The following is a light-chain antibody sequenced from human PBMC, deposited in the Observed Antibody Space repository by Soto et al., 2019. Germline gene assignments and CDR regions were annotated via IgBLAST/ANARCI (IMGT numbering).Light chain of an antibody. CDR1: RSNIGSNY. CDR3: ASWDDSLSGYVV. J-gene: IGLJ2*01. CDR2: NNN. Sequence: QFVLTQPPSASGTPGQRVTISCSGSRSNIGSNYVYWYQQLPGTAPKLLIYNNNQRPSGVSDRFSGSKSGTSASLAISGLRSEDEADYYCASWDDSLSGYVVFGGGTKLTVL. V-gene: IGLV1-47*02.